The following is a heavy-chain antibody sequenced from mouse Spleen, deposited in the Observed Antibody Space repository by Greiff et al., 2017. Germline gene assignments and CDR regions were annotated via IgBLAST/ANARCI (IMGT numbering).Heavy chain of an antibody. V-gene: IGHV1-18*01. J-gene: IGHJ4*01. CDR1: GYSFTGYT. CDR2: INPYNGGT. CDR3: ARRMDYDPYYYAMDY. Sequence: EVHLVESGPELVKPGASMKISCKASGYSFTGYTMNWVKQSHGKNLEWIGLINPYNGGTSYNQKFKGKATLTVDKSSSTAYMELLSLTSEDSAVYYCARRMDYDPYYYAMDYWGQGTSVTVSS. D-gene: IGHD2-4*01.